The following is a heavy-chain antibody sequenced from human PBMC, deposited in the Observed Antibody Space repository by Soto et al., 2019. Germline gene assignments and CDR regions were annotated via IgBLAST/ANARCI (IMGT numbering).Heavy chain of an antibody. D-gene: IGHD6-19*01. V-gene: IGHV6-1*01. CDR3: ARGVRIAVAGTHTYYFDY. CDR2: TYYRSRWYN. CDR1: GDSVSSNSAA. J-gene: IGHJ4*02. Sequence: SQTLSLTCAISGDSVSSNSAAWNWIRQSPSRGLEWLGRTYYRSRWYNDYAVSVKSRITVNPDTSKNQFSLHLNSVTPEDTAVYYCARGVRIAVAGTHTYYFDYWGQGTLVTVSS.